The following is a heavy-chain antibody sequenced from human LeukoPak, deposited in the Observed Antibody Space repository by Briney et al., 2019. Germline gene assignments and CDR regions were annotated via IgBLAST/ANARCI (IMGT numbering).Heavy chain of an antibody. J-gene: IGHJ4*02. CDR3: AKDKRHNWNYGLGY. CDR1: GFTFSSYS. Sequence: GGSLRLSCAASGFTFSSYSMNWVRQAPGKGLEWVSYISSSSSTIYYADSVKGRFTISRDNSKNTLYLQMNSLRAEDTAVYYCAKDKRHNWNYGLGYWGQGTLVTVSS. CDR2: ISSSSSTI. D-gene: IGHD1-7*01. V-gene: IGHV3-48*01.